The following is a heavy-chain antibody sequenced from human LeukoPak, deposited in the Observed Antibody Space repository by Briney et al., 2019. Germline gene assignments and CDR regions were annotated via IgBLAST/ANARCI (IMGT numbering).Heavy chain of an antibody. V-gene: IGHV3-48*03. J-gene: IGHJ4*02. D-gene: IGHD2-2*01. CDR2: ISSSDNPI. Sequence: GGSLRLSCAASGFTFSSYEMNWVRQAPGKGLEWVSYISSSDNPIYYADSVKGRFTISRNNAKNSLYLQMNSLKTEDTAVYYCTTSPEGYCSSTSCFDYWGQGTLVTVSS. CDR1: GFTFSSYE. CDR3: TTSPEGYCSSTSCFDY.